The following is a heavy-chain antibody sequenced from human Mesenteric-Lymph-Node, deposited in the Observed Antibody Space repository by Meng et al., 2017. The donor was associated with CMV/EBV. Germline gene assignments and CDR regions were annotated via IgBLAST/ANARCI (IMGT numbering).Heavy chain of an antibody. CDR1: GFTFSHYW. J-gene: IGHJ6*02. Sequence: GESLKISCAASGFTFSHYWMSWVRQAPGKGLEWVANINQDGSEKNYVDSVKGRFSVSRDNAKNSLYLQMDTLRAEDTAVYYCAREILEVAYSMDVWGQGTKVTVSS. CDR3: AREILEVAYSMDV. D-gene: IGHD2-15*01. V-gene: IGHV3-7*01. CDR2: INQDGSEK.